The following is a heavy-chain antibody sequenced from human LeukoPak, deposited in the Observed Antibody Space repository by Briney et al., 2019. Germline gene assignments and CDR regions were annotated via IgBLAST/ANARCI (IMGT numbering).Heavy chain of an antibody. CDR3: ARSPTPGPRGGMDV. Sequence: SETLSLTCTVSGGSISSYYWSWIRQPPGKGLEWIGYIYYSGSTNYNPSLKSRVTISVDTSKNQFSLKLSSVTAADTAVYYCARSPTPGPRGGMDVWGQGTTVTVSS. D-gene: IGHD1-26*01. CDR2: IYYSGST. V-gene: IGHV4-59*08. J-gene: IGHJ6*02. CDR1: GGSISSYY.